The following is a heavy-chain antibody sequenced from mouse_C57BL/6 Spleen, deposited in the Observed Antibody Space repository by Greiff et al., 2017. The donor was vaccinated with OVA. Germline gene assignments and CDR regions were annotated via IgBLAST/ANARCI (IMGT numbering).Heavy chain of an antibody. Sequence: EVKLMESGGGLVQPGGSLSLSCAASGFTFTDYYMSWVRQPPGKALEWLGFIRNKANGYTTEYSASVKGRFTISRDNSQRILYLQMNALRAEDSATYYCARYDYDGPWFAYWGQGTLVTVSA. J-gene: IGHJ3*01. CDR3: ARYDYDGPWFAY. CDR2: IRNKANGYTT. D-gene: IGHD2-4*01. V-gene: IGHV7-3*01. CDR1: GFTFTDYY.